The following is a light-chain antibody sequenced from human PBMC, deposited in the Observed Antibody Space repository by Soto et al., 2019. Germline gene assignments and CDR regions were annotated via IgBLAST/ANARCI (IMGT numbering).Light chain of an antibody. CDR1: QSVSSY. CDR2: DAS. CDR3: QQHSNWYT. J-gene: IGKJ2*01. V-gene: IGKV3-11*01. Sequence: EIVLTQSPATLSLSPGERATLSGRASQSVSSYLAWYQQKPGQAPRLLMYDASNRATGVPARFSGSGSGTDFTLTISSLEPEDFAVYYCQQHSNWYTFGQGTKLEIK.